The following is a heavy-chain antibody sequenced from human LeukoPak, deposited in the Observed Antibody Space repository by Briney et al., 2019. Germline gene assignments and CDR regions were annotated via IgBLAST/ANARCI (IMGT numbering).Heavy chain of an antibody. V-gene: IGHV3-11*01. D-gene: IGHD4-17*01. CDR3: AKGFYGDLNYGMDV. CDR2: ISSSGSTI. Sequence: KSGGSLRLSCAASGFTFSDYYMSWIRQAPGKGLEWVSYISSSGSTIYYADSVKGRFTISRDNAKNSLYLQMNSLRAEDTALYYCAKGFYGDLNYGMDVWGQGTTVTVSS. J-gene: IGHJ6*02. CDR1: GFTFSDYY.